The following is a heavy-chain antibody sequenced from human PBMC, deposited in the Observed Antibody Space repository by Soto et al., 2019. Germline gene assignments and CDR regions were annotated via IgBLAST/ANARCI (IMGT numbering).Heavy chain of an antibody. CDR2: ISAYNGNT. CDR1: GYTFTSYG. CDR3: ARLDDYGDWFDP. D-gene: IGHD4-17*01. V-gene: IGHV1-18*01. Sequence: ASVKVSCKASGYTFTSYGISWVRQAPGQGLEWMGWISAYNGNTNYAQKLQGRVTMTTDTSASTAYMELRSLRSDDTAVYYCARLDDYGDWFDPWGQGTLVTVSS. J-gene: IGHJ5*02.